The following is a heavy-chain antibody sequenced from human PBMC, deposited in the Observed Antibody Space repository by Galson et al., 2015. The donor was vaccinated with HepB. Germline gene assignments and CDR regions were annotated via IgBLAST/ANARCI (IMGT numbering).Heavy chain of an antibody. CDR3: ARSVGSTGYDAFDI. CDR2: INPSGGSK. CDR1: GYTFTNDY. J-gene: IGHJ3*02. V-gene: IGHV1-46*01. Sequence: SVKVSCKASGYTFTNDYMHWVRQAPGQGLEWMGIINPSGGSKSNAQKFQGRVTMTMTRDTSTSTVYMELNSQRSEDTAVYYCARSVGSTGYDAFDIWGQGTMVTVSS. D-gene: IGHD1-26*01.